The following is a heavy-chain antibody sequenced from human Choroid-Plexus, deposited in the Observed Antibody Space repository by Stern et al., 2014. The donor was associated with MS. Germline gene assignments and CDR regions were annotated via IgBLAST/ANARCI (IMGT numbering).Heavy chain of an antibody. CDR1: GFTFGSCA. J-gene: IGHJ5*02. CDR2: VSYDGSNK. Sequence: VQLVESGGGVVQPGRPLRLSCVASGFTFGSCAMHWVRQAPGKGLAWVAGVSYDGSNKYYADSVKGRFTISRDKSQNTLYMQMSNLRPEDPAVYFCAKDRQYLTYFFDHWGQGSLGTVPS. V-gene: IGHV3-30*18. CDR3: AKDRQYLTYFFDH. D-gene: IGHD2/OR15-2a*01.